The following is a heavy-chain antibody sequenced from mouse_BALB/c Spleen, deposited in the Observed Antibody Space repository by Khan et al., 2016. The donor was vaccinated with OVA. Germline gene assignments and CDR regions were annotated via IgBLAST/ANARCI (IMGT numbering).Heavy chain of an antibody. CDR3: ARMVTN. Sequence: VQLMQSGADLVKSGATVKLSCTASGLNIKDNYMHWLMQWPEQGLEWIGRINPPSGTTKYDPKFQGRATITADTSQNTTFLQLSTLTSEDTAIYYCARMVTNWGQGTTLTVSS. CDR2: INPPSGTT. CDR1: GLNIKDNY. V-gene: IGHV14-3*02. J-gene: IGHJ2*01. D-gene: IGHD1-1*02.